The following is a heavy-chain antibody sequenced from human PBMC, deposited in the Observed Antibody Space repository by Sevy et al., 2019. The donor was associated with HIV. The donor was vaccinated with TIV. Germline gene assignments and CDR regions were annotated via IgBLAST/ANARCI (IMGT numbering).Heavy chain of an antibody. CDR2: IQSNTDGGTT. V-gene: IGHV3-15*01. J-gene: IGHJ4*02. Sequence: GGSLRLSCAASGFTFSNAWMSWVHQAPGKGLEWVGRIQSNTDGGTTDYAAPVKGRFTISRDDSKNTLYLQMNSLKTADTAIYYCTTDSINRGISALLDYWGQGTLVTVSS. CDR1: GFTFSNAW. D-gene: IGHD3-10*01. CDR3: TTDSINRGISALLDY.